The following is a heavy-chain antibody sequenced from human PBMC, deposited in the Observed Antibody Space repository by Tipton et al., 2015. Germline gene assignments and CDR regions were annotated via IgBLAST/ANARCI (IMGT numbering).Heavy chain of an antibody. CDR3: ARDSTGYYYYGMDV. D-gene: IGHD1-14*01. CDR2: ISDDGSNK. CDR1: GFTFSSYD. Sequence: SLRLSCAASGFTFSSYDIHWVRQAPGKGLEWLAVISDDGSNKNYADSVKGRFTISRDNSKNTLYLQMNSLRAEDTAVYYCARDSTGYYYYGMDVWGQGTTVTVSS. V-gene: IGHV3-30*03. J-gene: IGHJ6*02.